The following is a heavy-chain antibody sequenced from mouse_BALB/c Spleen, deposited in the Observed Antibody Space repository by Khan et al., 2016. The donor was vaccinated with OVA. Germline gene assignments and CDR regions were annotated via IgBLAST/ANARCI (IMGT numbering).Heavy chain of an antibody. Sequence: EVQLVESGGGLVKPGGSLKLSCAASGFTFSSYAMSWVRQTPEKRLEWVATISSGDTYTYYPASVKGRFTISRDNAKHTLYLQMSSLRSEDTAMYYCARPPITTVVATSYWFCDVWGAGTTVTVST. V-gene: IGHV5-9-3*01. CDR2: ISSGDTYT. CDR1: GFTFSSYA. D-gene: IGHD1-1*01. CDR3: ARPPITTVVATSYWFCDV. J-gene: IGHJ1*01.